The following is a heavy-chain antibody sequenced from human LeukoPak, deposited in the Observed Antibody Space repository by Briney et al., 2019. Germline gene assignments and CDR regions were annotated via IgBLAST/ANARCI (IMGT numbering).Heavy chain of an antibody. V-gene: IGHV1-18*01. Sequence: ASVKVSCKASGYTFTSYGISWVRQAPGQGLEWMGWISAYNGNTNYAQKLQGRVTMTTDTSTSTAYMELRSLRSDDTAVYYCARDTLLWFGELLYRALFDYWGQGTLVTVFS. CDR3: ARDTLLWFGELLYRALFDY. CDR1: GYTFTSYG. D-gene: IGHD3-10*01. J-gene: IGHJ4*02. CDR2: ISAYNGNT.